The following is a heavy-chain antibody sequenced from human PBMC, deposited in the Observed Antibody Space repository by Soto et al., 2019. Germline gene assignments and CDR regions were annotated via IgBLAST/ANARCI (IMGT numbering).Heavy chain of an antibody. J-gene: IGHJ5*02. Sequence: GGSLRLSCAASGFTFSSYAMSWVRQAPGKGLEWVSAISGSGGSTYYADSVKGRFTISRDNSKNTLYLQMNSLRAEDTAVYYCAKDLVPYYDFWSAMVVKNWFDPWGQGTLVTVSS. CDR2: ISGSGGST. CDR1: GFTFSSYA. V-gene: IGHV3-23*01. CDR3: AKDLVPYYDFWSAMVVKNWFDP. D-gene: IGHD3-3*01.